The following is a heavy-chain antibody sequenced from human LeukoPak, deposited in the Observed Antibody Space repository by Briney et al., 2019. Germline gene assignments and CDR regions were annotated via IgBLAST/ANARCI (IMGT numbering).Heavy chain of an antibody. CDR2: ISYDGSNK. D-gene: IGHD6-19*01. Sequence: GRSLRLSCAASGFNFSTYGMHWVRQAPGKGLEWVAVISYDGSNKYYADSVKGRFTISRDNSKNTLYLEMNSLRAEDTAVYYCAKNHPLYSSGWYEDYWGQGTLVTVSS. J-gene: IGHJ4*02. CDR3: AKNHPLYSSGWYEDY. CDR1: GFNFSTYG. V-gene: IGHV3-30*18.